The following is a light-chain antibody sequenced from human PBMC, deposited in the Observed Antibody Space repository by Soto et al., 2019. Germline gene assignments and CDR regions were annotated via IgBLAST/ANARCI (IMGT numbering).Light chain of an antibody. CDR3: QQSYSIPWT. V-gene: IGKV3-15*01. CDR2: GAS. Sequence: EIVMTQSPATLSVSPGERATLSCRASQSVAGNLAWYQQKPGQAPRLLIYGASTRATGIPARFSGSGSGTEFTLTISSLQSEDFATYYCQQSYSIPWTFGQGTKVEIK. J-gene: IGKJ1*01. CDR1: QSVAGN.